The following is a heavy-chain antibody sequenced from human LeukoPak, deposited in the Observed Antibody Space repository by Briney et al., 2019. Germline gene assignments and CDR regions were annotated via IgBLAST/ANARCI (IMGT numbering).Heavy chain of an antibody. CDR1: GFTFSSYW. V-gene: IGHV3-74*01. J-gene: IGHJ4*02. Sequence: PGGSLRLSCAASGFTFSSYWMHWVRQAPGKGLVWVSRINSDGSSTSYADSVKGRFTISRDNAKNTLYLQMNSLRAEDTAVYYCARGGLVGADWSGFDCWGQGTLVTVSS. CDR2: INSDGSST. CDR3: ARGGLVGADWSGFDC. D-gene: IGHD1-26*01.